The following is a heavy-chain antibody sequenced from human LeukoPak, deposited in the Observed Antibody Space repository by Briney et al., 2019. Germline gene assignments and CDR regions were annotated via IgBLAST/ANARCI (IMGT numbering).Heavy chain of an antibody. CDR3: ARVYCTGGTCYCFDS. Sequence: SETLSLTCTVSGGSISSSSYYWGWIRQPPGKGLEWIGSIYYSGSTYYNPSLKSRVTISVDTSKNQFSLNLNSVTAADTAVYYCARVYCTGGTCYCFDSWGQGTLVTVSS. J-gene: IGHJ4*02. CDR2: IYYSGST. V-gene: IGHV4-39*07. D-gene: IGHD2-15*01. CDR1: GGSISSSSYY.